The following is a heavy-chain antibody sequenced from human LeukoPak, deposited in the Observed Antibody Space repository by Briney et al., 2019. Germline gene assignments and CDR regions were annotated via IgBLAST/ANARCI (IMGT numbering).Heavy chain of an antibody. CDR3: ARSSGYRVFDY. J-gene: IGHJ4*02. D-gene: IGHD3-22*01. V-gene: IGHV1-69*05. CDR2: IIPIFGTA. CDR1: GGTFSSFA. Sequence: SVKVSCKASGGTFSSFAISLVRKAPGPGPEWMGGIIPIFGTANYAQKFQGRVTITTDESTSTAYMELSSLRSEDTAVYYCARSSGYRVFDYWGQGTLVTVSS.